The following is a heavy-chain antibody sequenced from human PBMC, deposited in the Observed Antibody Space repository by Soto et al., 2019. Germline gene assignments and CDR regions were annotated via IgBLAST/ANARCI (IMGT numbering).Heavy chain of an antibody. CDR1: GFTFSNHA. Sequence: HPGGSLRLSCAGSGFTFSNHALSWVRQAPGKGLEWVSGISGSGSSTYYADSVKGRFTISRDNSKNTLYLQMNSLRAEDTAVYYCAKEPELGPYWGQGTLVTVSS. D-gene: IGHD7-27*01. J-gene: IGHJ4*02. V-gene: IGHV3-23*01. CDR3: AKEPELGPY. CDR2: ISGSGSST.